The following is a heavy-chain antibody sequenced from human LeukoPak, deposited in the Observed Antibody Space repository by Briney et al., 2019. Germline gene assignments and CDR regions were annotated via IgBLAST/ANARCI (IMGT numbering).Heavy chain of an antibody. D-gene: IGHD3-10*01. CDR1: GGSISSSSYY. CDR3: ARVLLWFGELVLPDAFDI. V-gene: IGHV4-30-4*08. Sequence: SETLSLTCTVSGGSISSSSYYWGWIRQPPGKGLEWIGYIYYSGSTYYNPSLKSRVTISVDTSKNQFSLKLSSVTAADTAVYYCARVLLWFGELVLPDAFDIWGQGTMVTVSS. CDR2: IYYSGST. J-gene: IGHJ3*02.